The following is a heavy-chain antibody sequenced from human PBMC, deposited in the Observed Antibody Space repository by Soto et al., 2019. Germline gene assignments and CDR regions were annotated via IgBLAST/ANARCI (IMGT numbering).Heavy chain of an antibody. J-gene: IGHJ3*01. CDR1: GGTFGRNA. V-gene: IGHV1-69*01. D-gene: IGHD6-19*01. CDR3: ARPQGSGWRFNALDF. CDR2: IIPMFGTA. Sequence: QVVLVQSGAEMKNPGSSVKVSCKASGGTFGRNAINWVRQAPGQGLEWMGGIIPMFGTANHAQKFRDRIMITADESTNTVYLEVNRLRSEDTAIYYCARPQGSGWRFNALDFWGQGTKVIVSS.